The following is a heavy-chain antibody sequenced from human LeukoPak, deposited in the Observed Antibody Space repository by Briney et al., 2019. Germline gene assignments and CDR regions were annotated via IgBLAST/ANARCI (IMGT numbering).Heavy chain of an antibody. J-gene: IGHJ4*02. CDR1: GFAFSSNW. V-gene: IGHV3-7*04. CDR2: IKPDGSER. CDR3: ARYYD. D-gene: IGHD3-16*01. Sequence: GGSLRLSCAASGFAFSSNWMTWVRQAPGKGLEWVANIKPDGSERYYVESVKGRFTISRDNAKNSVFLQMDSLRAEDTALYYCARYYDWGQGTLVTVSS.